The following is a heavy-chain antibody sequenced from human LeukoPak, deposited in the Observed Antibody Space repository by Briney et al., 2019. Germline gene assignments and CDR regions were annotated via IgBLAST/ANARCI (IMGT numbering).Heavy chain of an antibody. J-gene: IGHJ3*02. Sequence: PGGSLRLSCAASGFTFDDYAMHWVRQAPGKGLEWVANIKQDGSEKNYVDSVKGRFTISRDNAKNSLSLQMISLRAEDTAVYYCARNKRADMWGQGTMVTVSS. CDR2: IKQDGSEK. CDR1: GFTFDDYA. V-gene: IGHV3-7*01. D-gene: IGHD1/OR15-1a*01. CDR3: ARNKRADM.